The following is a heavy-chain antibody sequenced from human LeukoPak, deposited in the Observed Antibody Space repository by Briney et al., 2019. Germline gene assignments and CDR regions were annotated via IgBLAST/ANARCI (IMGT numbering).Heavy chain of an antibody. V-gene: IGHV3-23*01. CDR1: GFTFSSYA. CDR2: ISGSGGST. D-gene: IGHD6-19*01. Sequence: GGSLRLSCAASGFTFSSYAMSWVRQAPGKGLEWVSAISGSGGSTYYADSVKGRFSVSRDNSKNTLFLQMNTLSAEDTAVYYCAKVNPPRGGRSGWYEANDCWGQGTLVTVSS. J-gene: IGHJ4*02. CDR3: AKVNPPRGGRSGWYEANDC.